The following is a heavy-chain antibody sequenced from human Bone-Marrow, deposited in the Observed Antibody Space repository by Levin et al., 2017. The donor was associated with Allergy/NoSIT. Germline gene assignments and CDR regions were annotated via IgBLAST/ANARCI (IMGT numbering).Heavy chain of an antibody. CDR3: AKDSPYISSWYGRSDY. J-gene: IGHJ4*02. CDR1: GFTFRRSV. CDR2: LDGSGGGT. Sequence: LSLTCAASGFTFRRSVMTWVRQAPGKGLEWVSSLDGSGGGTYYADSVKGRFTISRDNSKNTVFLQMTSLRAEDTAVYFCAKDSPYISSWYGRSDYWGQGTLVTVSS. V-gene: IGHV3-23*01. D-gene: IGHD6-13*01.